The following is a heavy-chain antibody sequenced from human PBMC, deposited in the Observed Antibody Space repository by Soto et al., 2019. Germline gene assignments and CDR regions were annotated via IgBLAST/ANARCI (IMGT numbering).Heavy chain of an antibody. V-gene: IGHV4-31*03. Sequence: QVQLQESGPGLVKPSQTLSLTCSVSGESISSGGYYWSWIHHHPGKGLEWIGYIYDSESAYYNPSLQSCVTTSMDTSKNHFAMRLSSVTAADTAVYYCARASSSSSAADYWGQGTLATVSS. CDR2: IYDSESA. D-gene: IGHD6-6*01. CDR3: ARASSSSSAADY. J-gene: IGHJ4*02. CDR1: GESISSGGYY.